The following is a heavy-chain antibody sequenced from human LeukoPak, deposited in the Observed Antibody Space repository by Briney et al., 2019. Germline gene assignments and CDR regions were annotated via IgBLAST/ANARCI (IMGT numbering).Heavy chain of an antibody. CDR2: IKQDGSEK. Sequence: GGSLRLSCAVSGFTFRSYWMSWVRQAPGKGREWVANIKQDGSEKYYVDSVKGRFTISRDNAKNSLYLQMNSLGAEDTAVYYCARIGGSGSYYDYWGQGTLVTVSS. V-gene: IGHV3-7*01. CDR1: GFTFRSYW. CDR3: ARIGGSGSYYDY. J-gene: IGHJ4*02. D-gene: IGHD3-10*01.